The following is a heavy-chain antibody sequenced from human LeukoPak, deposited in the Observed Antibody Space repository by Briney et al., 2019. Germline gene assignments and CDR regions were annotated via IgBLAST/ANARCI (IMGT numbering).Heavy chain of an antibody. CDR2: MNPNSGNT. V-gene: IGHV1-8*03. CDR1: GYTFTSYD. CDR3: ACSTSWYGYFDL. Sequence: ASVKVSCKASGYTFTSYDINWVRQATGQGLEWMGWMNPNSGNTGYAQKFQGRVTITRNTSISTAYMELSSLRSEDTAVYYCACSTSWYGYFDLWGRGTLVTVSS. D-gene: IGHD2-2*01. J-gene: IGHJ2*01.